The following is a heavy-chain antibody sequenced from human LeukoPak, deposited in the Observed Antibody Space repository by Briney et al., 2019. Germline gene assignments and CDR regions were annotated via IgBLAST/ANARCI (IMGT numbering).Heavy chain of an antibody. D-gene: IGHD3-3*01. CDR2: INHSGST. CDR1: GGSFSGYY. Sequence: SETLSLTCAVYGGSFSGYYWSWIRQPPGKGLEWIGEINHSGSTNYNPSLKSRVTISVDTSKNQFSLKLSSVTAADTAVYYCARGGVAIFGVVYYYYYMDVRGKGTTVTVSS. CDR3: ARGGVAIFGVVYYYYYMDV. V-gene: IGHV4-34*01. J-gene: IGHJ6*03.